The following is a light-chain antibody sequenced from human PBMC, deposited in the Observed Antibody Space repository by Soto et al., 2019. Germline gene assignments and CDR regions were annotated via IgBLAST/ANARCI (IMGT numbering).Light chain of an antibody. J-gene: IGLJ2*01. CDR3: CSYTSSSVL. V-gene: IGLV2-23*01. CDR1: SSDVGSYNL. Sequence: QSVLTQPASVSGSPGQSITISCAGTSSDVGSYNLVSWYQQHPGKAPKLIIYEGSKRPSGVSNRFSGSKSGNTASLTISGLQAEDEAGYYCCSYTSSSVLFGGGTQLTVL. CDR2: EGS.